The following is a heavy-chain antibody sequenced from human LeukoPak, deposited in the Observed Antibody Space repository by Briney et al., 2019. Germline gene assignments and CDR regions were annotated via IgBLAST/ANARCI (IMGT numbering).Heavy chain of an antibody. CDR2: INHSGST. CDR1: GGTFSGYY. CDR3: ARYVVVAAVYRYFDL. D-gene: IGHD2-15*01. J-gene: IGHJ2*01. V-gene: IGHV4-34*01. Sequence: PSETLSLTCAVYGGTFSGYYWSWIRQPPGKRLEWIGEINHSGSTSYNPSLKSRVTISVDTSKNQFSLKLSSVTAADTAVSYCARYVVVAAVYRYFDLWGRGTLVTVSS.